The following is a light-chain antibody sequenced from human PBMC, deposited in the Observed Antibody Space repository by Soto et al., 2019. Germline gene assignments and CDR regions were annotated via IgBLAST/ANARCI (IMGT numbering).Light chain of an antibody. CDR3: RSYAGSYSYV. J-gene: IGLJ1*01. Sequence: QSALTQPRSVSGSPGQSVTISCTGTSSDVGGYNYVSWYQQHPGKAPKLMIYDVTKRPSGVPDRFSGSKSGDTASLTISGLQAEDEADDYCRSYAGSYSYVFGNGTKLTVL. CDR1: SSDVGGYNY. CDR2: DVT. V-gene: IGLV2-11*01.